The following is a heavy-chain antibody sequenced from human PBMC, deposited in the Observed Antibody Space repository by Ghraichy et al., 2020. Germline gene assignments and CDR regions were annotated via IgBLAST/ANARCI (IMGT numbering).Heavy chain of an antibody. CDR2: ISGSGEIT. Sequence: GGSLRLSCAASGFTFWSYTFSWVRQAPGKGLEWVSVISGSGEITYYADSVQGRFTISRDNSKNNLYLQMNNLRAEDTAIYFCVAVVNGYFENWGQGTLVTVSS. V-gene: IGHV3-23*01. D-gene: IGHD1-1*01. CDR1: GFTFWSYT. J-gene: IGHJ4*02. CDR3: VAVVNGYFEN.